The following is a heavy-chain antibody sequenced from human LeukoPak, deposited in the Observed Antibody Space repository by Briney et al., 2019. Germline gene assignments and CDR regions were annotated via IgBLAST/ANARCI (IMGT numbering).Heavy chain of an antibody. CDR3: ARRPDGDYFDY. CDR2: ISSSGSFI. V-gene: IGHV3-21*01. Sequence: PGGSLRLSCAASGFTFSSYGMHWVRQAPGMGLEWVSSISSSGSFIYYPDSVKGRFTISRDNTKNSLSLQVKNLRAEDTAVYYCARRPDGDYFDYWGQGTQVTVSS. D-gene: IGHD4-17*01. J-gene: IGHJ4*02. CDR1: GFTFSSYG.